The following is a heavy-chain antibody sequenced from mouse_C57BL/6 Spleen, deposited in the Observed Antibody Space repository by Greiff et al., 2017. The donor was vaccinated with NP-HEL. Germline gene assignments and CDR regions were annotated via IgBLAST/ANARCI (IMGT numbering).Heavy chain of an antibody. D-gene: IGHD2-5*01. CDR2: IDPSDSYT. J-gene: IGHJ2*01. Sequence: VQLQQPGAELVRPGTSVKLSCKASGYTFTSYWMHWVKQRPGQGLEWIGVIDPSDSYTNYNQKFKGKATLTVDTSSSTAYMQLSSLTSEDSAVYYCARPAYYSNHRYFDYWGQGTTLTVSS. V-gene: IGHV1-59*01. CDR3: ARPAYYSNHRYFDY. CDR1: GYTFTSYW.